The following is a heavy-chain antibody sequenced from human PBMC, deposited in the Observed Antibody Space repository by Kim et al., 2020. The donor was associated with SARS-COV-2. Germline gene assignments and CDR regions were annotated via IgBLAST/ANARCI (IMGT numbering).Heavy chain of an antibody. Sequence: GGSLRLSCAASGFTFSSYSMNWVRQAPGKGLEWVSYISSSSSTIYYADSVKGRFTISRDNAKNSLYLQMNSLRDEDTAVYYCARHQLLYARYYYYGMDVWGQGTTVTVSS. CDR3: ARHQLLYARYYYYGMDV. J-gene: IGHJ6*02. CDR1: GFTFSSYS. V-gene: IGHV3-48*02. D-gene: IGHD2-2*02. CDR2: ISSSSSTI.